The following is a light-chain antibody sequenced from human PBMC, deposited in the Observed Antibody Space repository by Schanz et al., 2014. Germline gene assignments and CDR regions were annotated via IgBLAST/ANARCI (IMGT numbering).Light chain of an antibody. J-gene: IGLJ1*01. CDR1: TSNLGASYD. Sequence: QSVLTQPPSVSGAPGQRVTISCTGSTSNLGASYDVHWYQQLPGAAPKLLIYANNIRPSGVPDRFSGSKSGTSASLAITGLQAEDEADYYCCSYVGSNTFVFGTGTKLTVL. CDR3: CSYVGSNTFV. CDR2: ANN. V-gene: IGLV1-40*01.